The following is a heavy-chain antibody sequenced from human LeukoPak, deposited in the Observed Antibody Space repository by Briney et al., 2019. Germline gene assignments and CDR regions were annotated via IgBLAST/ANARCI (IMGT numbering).Heavy chain of an antibody. J-gene: IGHJ4*02. V-gene: IGHV1-69*13. D-gene: IGHD5-18*01. CDR3: ARHPRGQLWNSPFDY. CDR1: GGTFSSYA. CDR2: IIPIFGTA. Sequence: SVKVSCKASGGTFSSYAISWVRQAPGQGLEWMGGIIPIFGTANYAQMFQGRVTITADESTSTAYMELSSLRSEDTAVYYCARHPRGQLWNSPFDYWGQGTLVTVSS.